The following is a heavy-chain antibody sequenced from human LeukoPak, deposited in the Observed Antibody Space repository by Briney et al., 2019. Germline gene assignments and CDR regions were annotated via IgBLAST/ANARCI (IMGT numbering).Heavy chain of an antibody. D-gene: IGHD1-1*01. CDR2: INPSSCRT. V-gene: IGHV1-46*03. CDR1: GHTFTNYY. Sequence: ASVKVSCKASGHTFTNYYMHWVRQAPGQGLEWMGIINPSSCRTSYAQKFQGKVTMTRDTSTNTSYMEVSSLRSEDTAMYYCARDLTNWGQGTLVTVSS. CDR3: ARDLTN. J-gene: IGHJ4*02.